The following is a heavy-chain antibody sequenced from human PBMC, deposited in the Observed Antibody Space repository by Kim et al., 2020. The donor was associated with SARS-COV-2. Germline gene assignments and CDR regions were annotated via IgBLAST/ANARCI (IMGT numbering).Heavy chain of an antibody. CDR3: ARDACSSTSCITSAFDP. J-gene: IGHJ5*02. Sequence: VTGRFTMSRDTSKNTLYLQMNSLRAADTAVYYCARDACSSTSCITSAFDPWGQGTLVTVSS. V-gene: IGHV3-30*07. D-gene: IGHD2-2*01.